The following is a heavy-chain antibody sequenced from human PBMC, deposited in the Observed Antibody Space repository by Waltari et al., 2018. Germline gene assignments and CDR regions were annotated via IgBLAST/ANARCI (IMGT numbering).Heavy chain of an antibody. CDR3: AHWGCGGDCYLPYNWFDP. V-gene: IGHV2-5*01. CDR1: GFSLSTSGVG. CDR2: IYWNDDK. Sequence: QITLKESGPTLVKPTQTLTLTCTFSGFSLSTSGVGVGWIRQPPGKALEWLALIYWNDDKRYSPSLKSRLTITKDTSKNQVVLTMTNMDPVDTATYYCAHWGCGGDCYLPYNWFDPWGQGTLVTVSS. D-gene: IGHD2-21*01. J-gene: IGHJ5*02.